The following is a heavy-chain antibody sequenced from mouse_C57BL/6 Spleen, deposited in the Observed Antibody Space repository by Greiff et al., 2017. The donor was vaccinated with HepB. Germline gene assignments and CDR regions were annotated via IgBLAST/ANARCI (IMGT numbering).Heavy chain of an antibody. Sequence: VQLQQSGPELVKPGASVKISCKASGYAFSSSWMHWVKQRPGKGLEWIGRIYPGDGDTNYNGKFKGKATLTADKSSSTAYLQLSSLTSEDSAVYFCARGGDDADYWGQGTTLTVSS. CDR1: GYAFSSSW. J-gene: IGHJ2*01. CDR2: IYPGDGDT. CDR3: ARGGDDADY. V-gene: IGHV1-82*01.